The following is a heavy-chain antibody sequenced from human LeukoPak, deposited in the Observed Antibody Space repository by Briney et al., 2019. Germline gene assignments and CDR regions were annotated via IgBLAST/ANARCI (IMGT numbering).Heavy chain of an antibody. D-gene: IGHD7-27*01. CDR3: AKGYGESHFDS. CDR2: IRFDGSNQ. J-gene: IGHJ4*02. CDR1: GLTIETYG. Sequence: GGSLRLSCAASGLTIETYGMHWVRQAPGKGLEWVAFIRFDGSNQYYADSVKGRFTISRDNSNNTLYLQMSSLRAEDTAVYFCAKGYGESHFDSWGQGTLVTVSS. V-gene: IGHV3-30*02.